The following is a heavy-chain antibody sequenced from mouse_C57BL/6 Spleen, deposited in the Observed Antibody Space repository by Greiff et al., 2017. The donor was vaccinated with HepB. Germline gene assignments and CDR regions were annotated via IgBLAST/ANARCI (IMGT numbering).Heavy chain of an antibody. D-gene: IGHD2-13*01. CDR1: GYTFTSYW. J-gene: IGHJ2*01. V-gene: IGHV1-52*01. CDR3: ARSDFGGFDY. CDR2: IDPSDSET. Sequence: VQLQQSGAELVRPGSSVKLSCKASGYTFTSYWMHWVKQRPIQGLEWIGNIDPSDSETHYNQKFKDKATLTVDKSSSTAYMQLSSLTSEDSAVYYCARSDFGGFDYWGQGTTLTVSS.